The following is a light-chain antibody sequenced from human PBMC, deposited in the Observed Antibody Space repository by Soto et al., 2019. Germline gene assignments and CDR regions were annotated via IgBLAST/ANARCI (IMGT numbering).Light chain of an antibody. CDR2: DLS. J-gene: IGKJ2*02. CDR1: QSVSSTY. CDR3: QQYGSSPRT. Sequence: EIVLTQSPGTLSLSPGESATLSCRASQSVSSTYLAWYQQKPGQAPRLLIYDLSRRTTGIPDRFSASGSGTDLTLTISRLEPEDFAVYYCQQYGSSPRTFGQGTKLEI. V-gene: IGKV3-20*01.